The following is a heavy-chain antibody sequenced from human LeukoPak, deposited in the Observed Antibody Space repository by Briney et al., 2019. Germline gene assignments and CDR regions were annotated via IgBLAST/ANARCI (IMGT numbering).Heavy chain of an antibody. CDR2: IYYSGST. CDR3: ARRFNTMISGYYYMDV. V-gene: IGHV4-39*07. D-gene: IGHD3-22*01. CDR1: GGSISSSSYY. Sequence: PSETLSLTCTVSGGSISSSSYYWGWIRQPPGKGLEWIGSIYYSGSTYYNPSLKSRVTISVDTSKNQFSLKLSSVTAADTAVYYCARRFNTMISGYYYMDVWGKGTTVTVSS. J-gene: IGHJ6*03.